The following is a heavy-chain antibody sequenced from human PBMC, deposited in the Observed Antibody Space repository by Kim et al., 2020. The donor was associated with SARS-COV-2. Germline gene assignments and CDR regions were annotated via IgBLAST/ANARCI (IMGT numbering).Heavy chain of an antibody. Sequence: ITNYNPSLKSRVTISVDTSTNQFSLTLSSVTAADTAVYYCARGLYDIIDYWGQGTLVTVSS. CDR2: IT. V-gene: IGHV4-34*01. CDR3: ARGLYDIIDY. J-gene: IGHJ4*02. D-gene: IGHD3-9*01.